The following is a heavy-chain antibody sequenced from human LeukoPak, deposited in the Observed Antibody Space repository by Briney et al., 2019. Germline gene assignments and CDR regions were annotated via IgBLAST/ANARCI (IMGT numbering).Heavy chain of an antibody. V-gene: IGHV3-30*18. CDR2: ISYDGSNK. CDR1: GFTLSSYG. Sequence: GGSLRLSCAASGFTLSSYGMHWVRQAPGKGLEWVAVISYDGSNKYYADSVKGRFTISRDNSKNTLYLQMNSLRAEDTAVYYCAKDRALGFFDYWGQGTLVTVSS. J-gene: IGHJ4*02. CDR3: AKDRALGFFDY.